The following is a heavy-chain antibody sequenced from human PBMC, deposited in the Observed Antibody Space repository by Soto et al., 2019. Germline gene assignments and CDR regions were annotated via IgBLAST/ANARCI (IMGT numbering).Heavy chain of an antibody. V-gene: IGHV3-30*18. CDR1: GFDFDKYG. Sequence: QVQLVESGGGVVQPGTSLRLSCAASGFDFDKYGMHWVRQAPGKGLEWVAVMSYNGRKEYYADFVKGRLTISRDNSKTTLYLQMNSLRTEDTAVYHCAKVTGRQDYDLWSGTDLWGQGTLLTVSS. J-gene: IGHJ5*02. CDR2: MSYNGRKE. D-gene: IGHD3-3*01. CDR3: AKVTGRQDYDLWSGTDL.